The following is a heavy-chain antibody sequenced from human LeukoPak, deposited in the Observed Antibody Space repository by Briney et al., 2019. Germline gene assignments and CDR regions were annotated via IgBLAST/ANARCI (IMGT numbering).Heavy chain of an antibody. J-gene: IGHJ4*02. CDR1: GYTFSDFY. V-gene: IGHV1-2*02. CDR3: ARVRLADERAWAY. D-gene: IGHD3-3*02. CDR2: ITPKSGDT. Sequence: GASVKVSCKASGYTFSDFYIHWVRQAPGQGLEYVGWITPKSGDTYSPQRFQGRVTMTRDASISTAYMELSSPRSDDTAVYFCARVRLADERAWAYWGQGTLVTVSS.